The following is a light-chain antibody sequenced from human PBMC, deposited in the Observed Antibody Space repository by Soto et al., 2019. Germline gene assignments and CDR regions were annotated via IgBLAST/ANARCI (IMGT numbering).Light chain of an antibody. CDR2: EVI. V-gene: IGLV2-14*01. CDR3: SSYTSSDTLV. CDR1: SSDVGGYNY. Sequence: QSVLTQPASVSGSPGQSITISCTGTSSDVGGYNYVSWYQQHPPKAPKLMIYEVINRPSGVSNRFSGSKSGNTASLTISGLQAEDEGDYYCSSYTSSDTLVFGGGTKLTVL. J-gene: IGLJ3*02.